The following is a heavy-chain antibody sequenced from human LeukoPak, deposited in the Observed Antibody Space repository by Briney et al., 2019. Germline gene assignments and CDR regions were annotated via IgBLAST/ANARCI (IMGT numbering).Heavy chain of an antibody. D-gene: IGHD6-13*01. CDR3: AKDSKVAAAGYFFDS. CDR1: GFTFSNYG. CDR2: IATDGRDK. Sequence: GGSLRLSCAASGFTFSNYGMHWVRQAPGKGLEWVAVIATDGRDKKYADSVKGRFTISRDKSKNTLYLEMNSLRPEDTAVYHCAKDSKVAAAGYFFDSWGQGTLVTVSS. J-gene: IGHJ4*02. V-gene: IGHV3-30*18.